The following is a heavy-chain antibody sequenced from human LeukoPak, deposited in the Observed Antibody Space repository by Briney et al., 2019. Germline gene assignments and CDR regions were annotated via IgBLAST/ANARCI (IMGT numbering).Heavy chain of an antibody. J-gene: IGHJ6*02. V-gene: IGHV3-30-3*01. CDR2: ISYDGSNK. Sequence: PGGALRLSWVASKFTSGHSFTNYWMSWVRQAPGKGLEWVAVISYDGSNKYYADSVKGRFTISRDNSKNTLYLQMNSLRAEDTAVYYCARNPFPYGDYKGGPYYGMDVWGQGTTVTVSS. D-gene: IGHD4-17*01. CDR3: ARNPFPYGDYKGGPYYGMDV. CDR1: KFTSGHSFTNYW.